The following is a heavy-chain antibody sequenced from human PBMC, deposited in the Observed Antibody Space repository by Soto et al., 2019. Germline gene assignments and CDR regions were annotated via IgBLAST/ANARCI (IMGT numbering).Heavy chain of an antibody. Sequence: PSETLSLTCAVSSGSISSSNWWSWVRQPPGKGLEWIGEIYHSGSTNYNPSLKSRVTISVDKSKNQFSLKLSSVTAADTAVYYCATAPDYVWGSYREFFDYWGQGTLVTV. CDR2: IYHSGST. CDR1: SGSISSSNW. CDR3: ATAPDYVWGSYREFFDY. J-gene: IGHJ4*02. D-gene: IGHD3-16*02. V-gene: IGHV4-4*02.